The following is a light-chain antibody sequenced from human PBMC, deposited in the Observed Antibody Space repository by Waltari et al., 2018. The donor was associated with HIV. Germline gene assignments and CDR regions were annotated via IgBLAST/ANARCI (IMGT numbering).Light chain of an antibody. J-gene: IGLJ3*02. CDR3: SSYTSSSTLV. CDR1: SSDVGGYNY. V-gene: IGLV2-14*01. Sequence: LTQPPSVSVSPGQTATISCTGTSSDVGGYNYVSWYQQHPGKAPKLMIYEVSNRPSGVSNRVSGSKSGNTASLTISGLQAEDEADYYCSSYTSSSTLVFGGGTKLTVL. CDR2: EVS.